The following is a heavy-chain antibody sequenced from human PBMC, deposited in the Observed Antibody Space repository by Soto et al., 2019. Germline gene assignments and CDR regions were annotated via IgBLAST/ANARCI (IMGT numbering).Heavy chain of an antibody. CDR2: IYYSGST. J-gene: IGHJ1*01. CDR1: GGSISSYY. V-gene: IGHV4-59*01. D-gene: IGHD5-12*01. CDR3: ARDGYDREYFQH. Sequence: SETLSLTCTVSGGSISSYYWSWIRQPPGKGLEWIGYIYYSGSTNYNPSLKSRVTISVDTSKNQFSLKLSSVTAADTAVYYCARDGYDREYFQHWGQGTLVTVSS.